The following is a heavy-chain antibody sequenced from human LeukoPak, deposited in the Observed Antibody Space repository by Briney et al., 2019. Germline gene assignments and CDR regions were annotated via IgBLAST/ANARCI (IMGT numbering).Heavy chain of an antibody. Sequence: SETLSLTCTVSGYSISSGYYWGWVRQPPGKGLEWIGSIYHSGTTYYNPSLKSRVTISVDTSKNQFSLKLSSVTAADTAVYYCARETSQKGAHYMDVWGKGTTVTISS. J-gene: IGHJ6*03. V-gene: IGHV4-38-2*02. CDR3: ARETSQKGAHYMDV. CDR2: IYHSGTT. D-gene: IGHD3-16*01. CDR1: GYSISSGYY.